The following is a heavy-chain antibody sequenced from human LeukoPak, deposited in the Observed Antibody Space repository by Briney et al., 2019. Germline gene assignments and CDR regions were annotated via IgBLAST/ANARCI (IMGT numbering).Heavy chain of an antibody. CDR2: INPSGGST. CDR1: GYTFTSYY. D-gene: IGHD3-22*01. J-gene: IGHJ4*02. CDR3: ARDLFDSSGYYHRKYYFDY. Sequence: ASVKVSCKASGYTFTSYYMHWVRQAPGQGLVWMGIINPSGGSTSYAHKFQGRVTMTRDTSTSTVYMELSSLRSEDTAVYYCARDLFDSSGYYHRKYYFDYWGQGTLVTVSS. V-gene: IGHV1-46*01.